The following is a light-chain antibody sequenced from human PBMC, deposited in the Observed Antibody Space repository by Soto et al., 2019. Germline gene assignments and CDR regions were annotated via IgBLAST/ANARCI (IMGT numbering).Light chain of an antibody. J-gene: IGKJ5*01. CDR1: QTISNW. CDR3: QQYHTSSIT. CDR2: DAS. Sequence: DIQMTQSPSTLSASVGDRVTITCRASQTISNWLAWYQQKPGKAPTLLIYDASTLEREVPSRFSGTGSGTEFTLSIDSLQPDDFATYYCQQYHTSSITFGQGTRLEIK. V-gene: IGKV1-5*01.